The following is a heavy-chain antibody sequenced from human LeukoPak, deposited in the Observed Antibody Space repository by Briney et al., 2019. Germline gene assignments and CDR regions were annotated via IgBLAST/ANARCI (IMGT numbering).Heavy chain of an antibody. CDR1: GGSVSSGSYY. V-gene: IGHV4-39*07. Sequence: SETLSLTCTVSGGSVSSGSYYWGWIRQPPGKGLEWIGSIYHSGSTYYNPSLKSRVTISVDTSKNQFSLKLSSVTAADTAVYYCARDPGVFFDYWGQGTLVTVSS. CDR2: IYHSGST. CDR3: ARDPGVFFDY. D-gene: IGHD6-6*01. J-gene: IGHJ4*02.